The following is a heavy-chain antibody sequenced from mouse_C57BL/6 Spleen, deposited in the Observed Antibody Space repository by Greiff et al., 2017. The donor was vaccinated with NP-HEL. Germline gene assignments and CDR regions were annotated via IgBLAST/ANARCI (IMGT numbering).Heavy chain of an antibody. CDR2: INPSTGGT. V-gene: IGHV1-42*01. CDR3: ASLLSLYYFDY. D-gene: IGHD2-10*01. CDR1: GYSFTGYY. Sequence: EVQLVESGPELVKPGASVKISCKASGYSFTGYYMNWVKQSPEKSLEWIGEINPSTGGTTYNQKFKAKATLTVDKSSSTAYMQLKSLTSEDSAVYYCASLLSLYYFDYWGQGTTLTVSS. J-gene: IGHJ2*01.